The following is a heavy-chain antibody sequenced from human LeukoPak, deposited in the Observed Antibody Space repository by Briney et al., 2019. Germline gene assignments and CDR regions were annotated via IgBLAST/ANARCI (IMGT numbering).Heavy chain of an antibody. CDR3: ARGTTVVTPPHYYYYMDV. CDR2: IYYSGST. J-gene: IGHJ6*03. V-gene: IGHV4-59*01. Sequence: SETLSLTCTVSGGSISSYYWSWIRQPPGKGLEWIGYIYYSGSTNYNPSLKSRVTISVDTSKNQFSLKLSSVTAADTAVYYCARGTTVVTPPHYYYYMDVWGKGTTVTVSS. CDR1: GGSISSYY. D-gene: IGHD4-23*01.